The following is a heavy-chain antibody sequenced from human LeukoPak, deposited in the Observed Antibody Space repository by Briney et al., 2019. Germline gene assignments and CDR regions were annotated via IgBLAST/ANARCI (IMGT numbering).Heavy chain of an antibody. J-gene: IGHJ4*02. CDR2: IWYDGGNK. V-gene: IGHV3-33*01. Sequence: PGGSLRLSCAASGFTFSTYGMHWVRQAPGKGLEWVAVIWYDGGNKYYADSVKGRFTISRDNSKNTLYLQMNSLRVEDTAVYYCASNNPGGGTHYWGQGTLVTVS. D-gene: IGHD1/OR15-1a*01. CDR1: GFTFSTYG. CDR3: ASNNPGGGTHY.